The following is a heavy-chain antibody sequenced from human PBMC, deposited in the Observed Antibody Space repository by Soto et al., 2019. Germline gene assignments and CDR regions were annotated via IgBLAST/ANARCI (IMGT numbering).Heavy chain of an antibody. Sequence: GMKWMGRIISILGIANCAQKFQGRVTITADKSARTAYRELSSLRSEDTAVYYCVRELDGLDVWGQGTTVTVSS. V-gene: IGHV1-69*04. CDR3: VRELDGLDV. J-gene: IGHJ6*02. CDR2: IISILGIA.